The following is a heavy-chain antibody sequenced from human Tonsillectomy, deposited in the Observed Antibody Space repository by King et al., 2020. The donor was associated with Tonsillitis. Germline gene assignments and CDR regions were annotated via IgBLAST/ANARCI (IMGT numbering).Heavy chain of an antibody. CDR3: AKLYEITMVRGAYFDY. D-gene: IGHD3-10*01. J-gene: IGHJ4*02. CDR2: ISGSGGST. Sequence: VQLVESGGGLVQPGGSLRLSCAASGFTFSSYAMSWVRQAPGKGLEWVSAISGSGGSTYYADSVKGRFTISRDNSKNTLYLQMNSLRAEDTAVYYCAKLYEITMVRGAYFDYWGQGTLVTVSS. CDR1: GFTFSSYA. V-gene: IGHV3-23*04.